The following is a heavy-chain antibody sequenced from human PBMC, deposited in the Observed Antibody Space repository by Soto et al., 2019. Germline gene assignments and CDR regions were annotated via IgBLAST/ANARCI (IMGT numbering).Heavy chain of an antibody. CDR1: GYTFKNYG. CDR2: ISAYNGDT. D-gene: IGHD3-9*01. Sequence: QDHLVQSGGEVKKPGASAKVSCTASGYTFKNYGINWVRQAPGRGLECVAWISAYNGDTSYAQHLQGRVTVTAETLTNTAYMELRSLRPDDTAVYFCVLGGLETGYYRDMDYWGQGTLVSVSS. V-gene: IGHV1-18*04. CDR3: VLGGLETGYYRDMDY. J-gene: IGHJ4*02.